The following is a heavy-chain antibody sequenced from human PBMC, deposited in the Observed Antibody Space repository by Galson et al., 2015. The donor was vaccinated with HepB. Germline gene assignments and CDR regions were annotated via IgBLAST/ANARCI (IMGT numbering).Heavy chain of an antibody. Sequence: SLRLSCAASGFKFSSYAMSWVRQAPGQGLEWVSTTNGNGRSTPYANSVKGRSTISRDTSKTPLYLHLPTLSAEDTAVYYCAKGGNYYDASAHYTSQDPLDYWGQGALVTVSS. CDR1: GFKFSSYA. D-gene: IGHD3-22*01. CDR2: TNGNGRST. J-gene: IGHJ4*02. CDR3: AKGGNYYDASAHYTSQDPLDY. V-gene: IGHV3-23*01.